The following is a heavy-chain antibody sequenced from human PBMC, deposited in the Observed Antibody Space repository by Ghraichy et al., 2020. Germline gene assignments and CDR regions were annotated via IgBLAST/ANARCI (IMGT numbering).Heavy chain of an antibody. D-gene: IGHD5-12*01. CDR1: GFTFDDYA. J-gene: IGHJ3*02. CDR3: AKDMGYRVLDAFDI. Sequence: GGSLRLSCAASGFTFDDYAMHWVRQAPGKGLEWVSGISWNSGSIGYADSVKGRFTISRDNAKNSLYLQMNSLRAEDTALYYCAKDMGYRVLDAFDIWGQGTMVTVSS. CDR2: ISWNSGSI. V-gene: IGHV3-9*01.